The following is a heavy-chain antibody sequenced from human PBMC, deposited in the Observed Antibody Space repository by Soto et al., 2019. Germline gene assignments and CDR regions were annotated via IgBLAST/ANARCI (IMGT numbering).Heavy chain of an antibody. J-gene: IGHJ4*02. D-gene: IGHD3-22*01. CDR2: IYYSGST. V-gene: IGHV4-31*03. CDR3: ARANPGVGYYVY. Sequence: PSETLSLTCTVSGGSISSGGYYWSWIRQHPGKGLEWIGYIYYSGSTYYNPSLKSRVTISVDTSKNQFSLKLSSVTAADTAVYYCARANPGVGYYVYWGQGTLVTVSS. CDR1: GGSISSGGYY.